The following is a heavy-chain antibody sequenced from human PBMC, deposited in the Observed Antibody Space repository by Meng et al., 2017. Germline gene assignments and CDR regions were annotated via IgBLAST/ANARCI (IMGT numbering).Heavy chain of an antibody. D-gene: IGHD4-17*01. V-gene: IGHV3-30*04. CDR3: ARATVTTLGLDY. Sequence: GESLKISCAASGFTFSSYAMHWVRQAPGKGLEWVAGISYDGSNKYYADSVKGRFTISRDNSKSTLYLQMNSLRAEDTAVYYCARATVTTLGLDYWGQGTLVTVSS. CDR2: ISYDGSNK. CDR1: GFTFSSYA. J-gene: IGHJ4*02.